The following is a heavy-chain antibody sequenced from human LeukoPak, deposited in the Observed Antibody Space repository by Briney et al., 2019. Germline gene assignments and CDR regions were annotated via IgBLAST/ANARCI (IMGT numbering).Heavy chain of an antibody. CDR1: GFTFSSYW. CDR2: INSDGGTT. D-gene: IGHD4-23*01. V-gene: IGHV3-74*01. J-gene: IGHJ6*02. CDR3: AREKTTVVPYYYYGMDV. Sequence: PGGSLRLSCAASGFTFSSYWMHWVRQAPGKGLVWVSRINSDGGTTSYADSVKGRFTISRDNAKNTLYLQMNSLRAEDTAVYYCAREKTTVVPYYYYGMDVWGQGTTVTVSS.